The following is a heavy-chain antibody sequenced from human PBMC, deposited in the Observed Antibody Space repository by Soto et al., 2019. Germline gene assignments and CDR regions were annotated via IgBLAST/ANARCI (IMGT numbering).Heavy chain of an antibody. CDR3: ARGLRGSWPYYYYGMDV. V-gene: IGHV4-59*01. CDR2: IYYSGST. Sequence: ASETLSLTCTVSGGSISSYYWSWIRQPPGKGLEWIGYIYYSGSTNYNPSLKSRVTISVDTSKNQFSLKLSSVTAADTAVYYCARGLRGSWPYYYYGMDVWGQGTTVTVSS. D-gene: IGHD2-15*01. J-gene: IGHJ6*02. CDR1: GGSISSYY.